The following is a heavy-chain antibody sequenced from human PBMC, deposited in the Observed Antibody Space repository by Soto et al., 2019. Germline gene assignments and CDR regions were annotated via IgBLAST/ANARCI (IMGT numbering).Heavy chain of an antibody. CDR1: GGSISSGGYS. CDR3: ARLVGATARDGYYYYGMDV. J-gene: IGHJ6*02. Sequence: QLQLQESGSGLVKPSQTLSLTCAVSGGSISSGGYSWSWIRQPPGKGLEWIGYIYHSGSTYYNPSRKSRVTISVDRSKNQFYLKRSSVTAADTAVYDSARLVGATARDGYYYYGMDVWGQGTTVTVSS. D-gene: IGHD1-26*01. V-gene: IGHV4-30-2*01. CDR2: IYHSGST.